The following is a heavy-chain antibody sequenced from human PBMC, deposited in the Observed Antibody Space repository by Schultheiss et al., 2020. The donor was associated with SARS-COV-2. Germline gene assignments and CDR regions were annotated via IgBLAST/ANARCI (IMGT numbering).Heavy chain of an antibody. CDR3: ARDSSKRTTIFAMVPHRYMDV. J-gene: IGHJ6*03. CDR1: GFTFSSYW. Sequence: GGSLRLSCAASGFTFSSYWMSWVRQAPGKGLEWVANIKQDGSEKYYVDSVKGRFTISRDNANNSLYLQMSSLRAEDTAVYYCARDSSKRTTIFAMVPHRYMDVWGKGITVTVSS. V-gene: IGHV3-7*05. D-gene: IGHD3-3*01. CDR2: IKQDGSEK.